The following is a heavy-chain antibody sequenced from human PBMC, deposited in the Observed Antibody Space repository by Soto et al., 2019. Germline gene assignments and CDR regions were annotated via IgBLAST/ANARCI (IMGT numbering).Heavy chain of an antibody. V-gene: IGHV1-2*04. Sequence: GASVKVSCKASGYTFTGYYMHWVRQAPGQGLEWMGWINPNSGGTNYAQKFQGWVTMTRDTSISTAYMELSRLRSDDTAVYYCARGYCSGGSCYSSALNYWGQGTLVTVSS. CDR1: GYTFTGYY. CDR3: ARGYCSGGSCYSSALNY. D-gene: IGHD2-15*01. J-gene: IGHJ4*02. CDR2: INPNSGGT.